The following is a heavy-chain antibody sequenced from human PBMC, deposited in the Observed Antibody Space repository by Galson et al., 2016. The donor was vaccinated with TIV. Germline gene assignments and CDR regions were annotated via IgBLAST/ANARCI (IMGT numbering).Heavy chain of an antibody. J-gene: IGHJ6*03. V-gene: IGHV3-9*01. CDR3: AKGSQQLVVDYMDV. D-gene: IGHD6-13*01. CDR2: ISWNSDSI. CDR1: GFTFDDYG. Sequence: SLRLSCAGSGFTFDDYGMHWVRQAPGKGLEWVSSISWNSDSIAYADSVKDRFTISRDNAKNSLYLQMDSLRPEDTALYYCAKGSQQLVVDYMDVWGKGTTVTVS.